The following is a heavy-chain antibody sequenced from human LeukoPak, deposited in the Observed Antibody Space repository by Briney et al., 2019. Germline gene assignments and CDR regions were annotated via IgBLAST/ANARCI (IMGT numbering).Heavy chain of an antibody. CDR1: GFTFSSYG. Sequence: PGGPLRLSCSASGFTFSSYGMHWVRQAPGKGLEWVAVIWYDGSNKYYADSVKGRFTISRDNSKNTLYLQMNSLRAEDTAVYYCARAPSSGWFDYWGQGTLVTVSS. CDR3: ARAPSSGWFDY. CDR2: IWYDGSNK. V-gene: IGHV3-33*08. D-gene: IGHD6-19*01. J-gene: IGHJ4*02.